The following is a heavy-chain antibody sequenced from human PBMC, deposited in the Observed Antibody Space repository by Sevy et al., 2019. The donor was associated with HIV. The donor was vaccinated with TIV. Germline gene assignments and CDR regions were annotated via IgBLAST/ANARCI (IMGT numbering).Heavy chain of an antibody. J-gene: IGHJ4*02. D-gene: IGHD2-21*01. V-gene: IGHV3-48*02. CDR2: ISSGSGTI. Sequence: GGSLRLSCAASGFNFRNYSMTWVRQAPGKGLDWVSYISSGSGTIHYADSVKGRFTISRDNAKNSLFLQMNSLRDEDTDIYDCARPYSSGDDCSAELDYWGQGILVTVSS. CDR1: GFNFRNYS. CDR3: ARPYSSGDDCSAELDY.